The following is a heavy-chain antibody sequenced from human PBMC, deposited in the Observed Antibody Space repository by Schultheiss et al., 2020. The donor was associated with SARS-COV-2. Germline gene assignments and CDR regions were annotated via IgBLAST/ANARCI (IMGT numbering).Heavy chain of an antibody. V-gene: IGHV4-59*01. D-gene: IGHD4-17*01. Sequence: SETLSLTCTVSGGSISSYYWSWIRQPPGKGLEWIGYIYYSGSTNYNPSLKSRVTISVDTSKNQFSLKLSSVTAADTAVYYCARDQRPHDYGDYRSGFDPWGQGTLVTVSS. J-gene: IGHJ5*02. CDR3: ARDQRPHDYGDYRSGFDP. CDR1: GGSISSYY. CDR2: IYYSGST.